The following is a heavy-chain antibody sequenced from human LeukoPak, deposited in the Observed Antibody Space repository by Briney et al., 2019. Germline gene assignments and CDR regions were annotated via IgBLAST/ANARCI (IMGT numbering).Heavy chain of an antibody. D-gene: IGHD6-19*01. CDR2: ISSSGSTI. J-gene: IGHJ4*02. CDR3: ARVSPIAVAGPTLFDY. CDR1: GFTFSDYY. Sequence: GGSLRLSCAASGFTFSDYYTSWIRQAPGKGLEWVSYISSSGSTIYYADSVKGRFTISRDNAKNSLYLQMNSLRAEDTAVYYCARVSPIAVAGPTLFDYWGQGTLVTVSS. V-gene: IGHV3-11*01.